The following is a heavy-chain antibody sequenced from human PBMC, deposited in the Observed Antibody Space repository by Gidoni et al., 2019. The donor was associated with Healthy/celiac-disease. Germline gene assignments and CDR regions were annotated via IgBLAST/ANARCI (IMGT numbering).Heavy chain of an antibody. CDR1: GGSFSGSY. D-gene: IGHD6-6*01. Sequence: QVQLQQWGAGLLKPSETLSLTCAVYGGSFSGSYWSWIRQPPGKWMEWIGEINHSGSTNYNPYLKSRVTISVDTSKNQFSLKLSSVTAADTAVYYCARARGARIAARLGPLGYWGQGTLVTVSS. V-gene: IGHV4-34*01. J-gene: IGHJ4*02. CDR2: INHSGST. CDR3: ARARGARIAARLGPLGY.